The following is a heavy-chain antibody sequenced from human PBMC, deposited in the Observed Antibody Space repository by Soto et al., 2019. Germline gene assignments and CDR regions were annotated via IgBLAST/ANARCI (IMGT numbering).Heavy chain of an antibody. CDR1: GDTISTGGYT. CDR3: AKHVQWLVTFDY. J-gene: IGHJ4*02. V-gene: IGHV4-30-2*01. D-gene: IGHD6-19*01. Sequence: SETLSLTCDVSGDTISTGGYTWAWIRQPPGKALEWIGHTYHSGNPYYNPSLKSRVIISVYRSKNQFSLKVRSVTAAYTAVYYCAKHVQWLVTFDYWGQGTLVTVSS. CDR2: TYHSGNP.